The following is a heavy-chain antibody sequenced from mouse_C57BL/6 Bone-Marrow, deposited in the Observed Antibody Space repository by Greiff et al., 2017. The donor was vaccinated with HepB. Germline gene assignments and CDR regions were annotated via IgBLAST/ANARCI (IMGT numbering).Heavy chain of an antibody. CDR1: GFSLTSYG. V-gene: IGHV2-2*01. Sequence: QVQLQQSGPGLVQPSQSLSITCTVSGFSLTSYGVHWVRQSPGKGLEWLGVIWSGGSTDYNAAFISRLSISKDNSKSQVFFKMNSLQADDTAIYYCARQGDYDPFAYWGQGTLVTVSA. D-gene: IGHD2-4*01. CDR3: ARQGDYDPFAY. CDR2: IWSGGST. J-gene: IGHJ3*01.